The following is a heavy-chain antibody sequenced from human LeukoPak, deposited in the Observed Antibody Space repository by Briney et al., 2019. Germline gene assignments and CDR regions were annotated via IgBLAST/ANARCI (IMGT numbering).Heavy chain of an antibody. CDR2: ISYDGSNK. D-gene: IGHD3-22*01. V-gene: IGHV3-30*18. Sequence: PGGSLRLSCAASGFTFSSYGLHWVRQAPDKGLEWVAFISYDGSNKFYGGSVKGRFTISRDNSKNTLYLQMNSLRTEDTAVYYCAKDLFYYDKGGFDYWGQGTLVTVSS. CDR1: GFTFSSYG. CDR3: AKDLFYYDKGGFDY. J-gene: IGHJ4*02.